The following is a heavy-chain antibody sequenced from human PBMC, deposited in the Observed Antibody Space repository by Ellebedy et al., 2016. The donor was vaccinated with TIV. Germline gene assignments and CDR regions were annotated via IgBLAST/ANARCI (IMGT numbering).Heavy chain of an antibody. CDR2: IFMSGTT. V-gene: IGHV4-4*07. CDR1: NASDASFSSYY. Sequence: SETLSLXXTVSNASDASFSSYYWSWIRQPAGKGLDWMGRIFMSGTTTYNPSLKSRLTMSIDTSKTQFSLTLHSVTAADVAVYLCARLKQSRDRSHWYFDLWGRGTLVTVSS. CDR3: ARLKQSRDRSHWYFDL. J-gene: IGHJ2*01. D-gene: IGHD1-14*01.